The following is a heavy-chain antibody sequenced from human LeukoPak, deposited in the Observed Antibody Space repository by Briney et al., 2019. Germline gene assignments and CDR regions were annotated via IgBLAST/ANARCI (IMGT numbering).Heavy chain of an antibody. J-gene: IGHJ4*02. Sequence: SETLSLTCTVSTGSISSYYWNWIRQPPGKGLEWIGFIYYSGSTYYNPSLKSRVTISVDTSKNQFSLKLSSVTAADTAVYYCAIQRIAAAGLFDYWGQGTLVTVSS. CDR3: AIQRIAAAGLFDY. CDR1: TGSISSYY. V-gene: IGHV4-59*04. CDR2: IYYSGST. D-gene: IGHD6-13*01.